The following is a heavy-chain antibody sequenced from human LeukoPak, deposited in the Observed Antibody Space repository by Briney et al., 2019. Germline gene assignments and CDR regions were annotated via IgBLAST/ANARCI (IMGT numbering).Heavy chain of an antibody. D-gene: IGHD3-10*01. V-gene: IGHV3-23*01. CDR3: AKYRGFADSYDS. CDR2: IGDSGGST. CDR1: GFNLGAM. J-gene: IGHJ4*02. Sequence: GGSLRLSCAASGFNLGAMSWLRQAPGKGLEWVSTIGDSGGSTYYADSVKGRFTISRDNSKNTLYLQMNSLRAEDSAVYYCAKYRGFADSYDSWGQGTLVTVSS.